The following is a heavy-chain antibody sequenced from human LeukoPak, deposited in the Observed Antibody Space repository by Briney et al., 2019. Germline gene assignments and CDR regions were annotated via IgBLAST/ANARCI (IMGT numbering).Heavy chain of an antibody. CDR1: GFTFSSYW. CDR3: ARPTMIVVRGAFDI. Sequence: GGSLRLSCAASGFTFSSYWMSWVRQAPGKGLEWVANIKQDGSEKYYVDSVKGRFTISRDNAKNSLYLQMNSLRAEDTAVYYCARPTMIVVRGAFDIWGQGTMVTVSS. J-gene: IGHJ3*02. V-gene: IGHV3-7*01. CDR2: IKQDGSEK. D-gene: IGHD3-22*01.